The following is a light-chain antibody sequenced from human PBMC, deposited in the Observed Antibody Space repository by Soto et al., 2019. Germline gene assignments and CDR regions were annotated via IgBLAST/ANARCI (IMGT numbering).Light chain of an antibody. CDR2: AAR. V-gene: IGKV1-39*01. J-gene: IGKJ4*01. CDR3: QQYNNWPLLT. CDR1: QSISRN. Sequence: DIQLTQSPSSLSPSVGDRITLSCRASQSISRNLNWYQQMPGKAPSLLIYAARDLQSGVPGRFSGSGSGTEFNLTISSLQPEDLATYYCQQYNNWPLLTFGGGTKVEIK.